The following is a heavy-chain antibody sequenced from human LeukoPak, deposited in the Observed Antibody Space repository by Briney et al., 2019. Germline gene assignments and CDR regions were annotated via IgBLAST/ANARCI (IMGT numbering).Heavy chain of an antibody. Sequence: PSETLSLTCTVSGGSISSGSYYWSWIRQPAGKGLEWIGRIYTSGSTNYNPSLKSRVTISVDTSKNQFSLKLSSVTAADTAVYYCARHDHKAAAGDSNYFDYWGQGTLVTVSS. CDR3: ARHDHKAAAGDSNYFDY. CDR2: IYTSGST. CDR1: GGSISSGSYY. D-gene: IGHD6-13*01. V-gene: IGHV4-61*02. J-gene: IGHJ4*02.